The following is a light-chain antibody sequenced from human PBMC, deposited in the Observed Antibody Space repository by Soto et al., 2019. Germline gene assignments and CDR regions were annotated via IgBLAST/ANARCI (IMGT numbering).Light chain of an antibody. Sequence: EIVLTQSPGTLSLSPGERATLSCRASQSVSSSYLGWYQQKPGQAPRLLIYGGSSRATGIPDRFSGSGSGTDFTLTISRLEPEDFEVYYCQQYGSFPRTFGQGTKLEIK. J-gene: IGKJ2*01. CDR1: QSVSSSY. V-gene: IGKV3-20*01. CDR3: QQYGSFPRT. CDR2: GGS.